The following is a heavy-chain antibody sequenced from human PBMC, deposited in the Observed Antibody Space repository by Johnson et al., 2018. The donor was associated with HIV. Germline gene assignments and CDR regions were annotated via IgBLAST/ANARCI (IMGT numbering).Heavy chain of an antibody. J-gene: IGHJ3*02. CDR1: GFTFSS. V-gene: IGHV3-30*18. D-gene: IGHD4-17*01. CDR3: AKGDYGDYEGSDAFDI. Sequence: QMLLVESGGGVVQPGRSLRLSCAASGFTFSSMHWDRQAPGKGLEWVAVISHDGTNKYYAGSVKGRFTLSRDNSKNMLYLQMNSLRAEDTAVYYCAKGDYGDYEGSDAFDIWGQGTMVTVSS. CDR2: ISHDGTNK.